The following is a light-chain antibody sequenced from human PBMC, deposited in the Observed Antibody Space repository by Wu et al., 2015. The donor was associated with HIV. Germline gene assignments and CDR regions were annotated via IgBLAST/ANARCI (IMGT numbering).Light chain of an antibody. J-gene: IGKJ4*01. V-gene: IGKV3-20*01. CDR3: QHFSTSLVA. Sequence: EIVLTQSPGTLSLSPGERATLSCRASQNVDSSHFAWYQQRPGQAPRLLIYGASSRAAGVPDRFSGSGSGADFTLTITRLEPEDFAVFYCQHFSTSLVAFGGGTKVEI. CDR2: GAS. CDR1: QNVDSSH.